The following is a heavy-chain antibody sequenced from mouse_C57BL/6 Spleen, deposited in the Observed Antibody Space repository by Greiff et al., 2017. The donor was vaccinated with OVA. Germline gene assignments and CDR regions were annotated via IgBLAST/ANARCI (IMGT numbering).Heavy chain of an antibody. CDR1: GYTFTDYE. J-gene: IGHJ3*01. V-gene: IGHV1-15*01. CDR3: TRGDYGSSYPAWFAY. D-gene: IGHD1-1*01. Sequence: SGAELVRPGASVTLSCKASGYTFTDYEMHWVKQTPVHGLEWIGAIDPETGGTAYNQKFKGKAILTADKSSSTAYMELRSLTSEDSAVYYCTRGDYGSSYPAWFAYWGQGTLVTVSA. CDR2: IDPETGGT.